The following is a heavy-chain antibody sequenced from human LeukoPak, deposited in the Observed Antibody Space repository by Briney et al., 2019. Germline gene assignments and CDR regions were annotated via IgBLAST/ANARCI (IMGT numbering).Heavy chain of an antibody. CDR3: AREGPSGWYNY. Sequence: GGSLRLSCAASRFRFSTFPMGWVRQAPGKGLEWVSGISAGGETTFYADSVRGRLTISRDNSKNTLYLQMNSLRAEDTAVYYCAREGPSGWYNYWGQGTLVTVSS. D-gene: IGHD6-19*01. CDR1: RFRFSTFP. V-gene: IGHV3-23*01. CDR2: ISAGGETT. J-gene: IGHJ4*02.